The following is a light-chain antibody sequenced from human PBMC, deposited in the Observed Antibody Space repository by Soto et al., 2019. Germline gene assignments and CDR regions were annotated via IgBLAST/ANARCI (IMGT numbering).Light chain of an antibody. J-gene: IGKJ3*01. CDR1: LGVSTY. CDR2: AAS. Sequence: DIQLTQSPSFLSASVGDRVTITCRASLGVSTYLAWYQQKPGKAPNLLIYAASTLQSGVPSRFSGSGSGTEFTLTISSLQPEDFATYYCLLVNTYTFGPGTKVDIK. CDR3: LLVNTYT. V-gene: IGKV1-9*01.